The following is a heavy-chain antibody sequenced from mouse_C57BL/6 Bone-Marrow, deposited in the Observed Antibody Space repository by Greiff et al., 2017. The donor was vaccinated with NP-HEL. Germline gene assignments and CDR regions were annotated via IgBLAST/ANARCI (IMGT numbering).Heavy chain of an antibody. CDR3: ARGDDYDRGYYAMDY. J-gene: IGHJ4*01. CDR2: IYPRDGST. Sequence: QVQLQQSGPELVKPGASVKLSCKASGYTFTSYDINWVKQRPGQGLEWIGWIYPRDGSTKYNEKFKGKATLTVDTSSSTAYMELHSLTSEDSAVYFCARGDDYDRGYYAMDYWGQGTSVTVSS. CDR1: GYTFTSYD. V-gene: IGHV1-85*01. D-gene: IGHD2-4*01.